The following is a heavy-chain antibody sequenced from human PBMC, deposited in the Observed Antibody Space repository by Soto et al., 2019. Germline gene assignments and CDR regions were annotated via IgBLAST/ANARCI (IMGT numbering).Heavy chain of an antibody. D-gene: IGHD3-10*01. J-gene: IGHJ6*02. CDR2: IWYDGGNK. CDR3: ASEGLGERRGYGMDV. CDR1: GFTFSSYG. Sequence: QVQLVESGGGVVQPGRSLRLSCAASGFTFSSYGMHWVRQAPGKGLEWVAVIWYDGGNKYYADSVKGRFTISRDNSKNPRYLPMNSLRAEDTAVYDCASEGLGERRGYGMDVWGQGTTVTVSS. V-gene: IGHV3-33*01.